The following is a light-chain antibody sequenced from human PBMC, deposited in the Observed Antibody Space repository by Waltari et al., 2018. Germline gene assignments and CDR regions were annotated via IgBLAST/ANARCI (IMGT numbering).Light chain of an antibody. Sequence: EIVMTHSPATLSVSPGERATLSCGASQGVGSNLAWYQQKPGQAPRLLIYRASTRATNIPARFSGSGSGTEFNLTISSLQSEDFAVYYCQEYNNWPRMYTFGQGTKLEIK. CDR3: QEYNNWPRMYT. J-gene: IGKJ2*01. CDR2: RAS. CDR1: QGVGSN. V-gene: IGKV3-15*01.